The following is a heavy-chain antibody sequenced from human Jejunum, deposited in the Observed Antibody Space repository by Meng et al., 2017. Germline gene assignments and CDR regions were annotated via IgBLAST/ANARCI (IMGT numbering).Heavy chain of an antibody. CDR1: GFTFRSYA. V-gene: IGHV3-23*01. D-gene: IGHD6-13*01. CDR3: AKAPAAAGSYYYYYSMDL. Sequence: GGSLRLSCGASGFTFRSYAMSWVRQAPGKGLEWVSAISGSGDTTYYADSVKGRFTISRDNSKNTLKLQMNSRRGDDTGVYYCAKAPAAAGSYYYYYSMDLWGQGTTVTGSS. J-gene: IGHJ6*02. CDR2: ISGSGDTT.